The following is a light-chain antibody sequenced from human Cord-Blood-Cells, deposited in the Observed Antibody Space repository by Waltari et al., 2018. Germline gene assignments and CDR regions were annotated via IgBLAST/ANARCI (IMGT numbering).Light chain of an antibody. CDR3: QQRSNWLT. CDR2: DAS. V-gene: IGKV3-11*01. CDR1: QSVSSY. J-gene: IGKJ4*01. Sequence: EIVLTQSPATLSLSPGERATLSGRASQSVSSYLAWYQQKPGQAPRLLIYDASNRATGSPARFSGSGSGTDFTLTISSLEPEDFAVYYCQQRSNWLTFGGGTKVEIK.